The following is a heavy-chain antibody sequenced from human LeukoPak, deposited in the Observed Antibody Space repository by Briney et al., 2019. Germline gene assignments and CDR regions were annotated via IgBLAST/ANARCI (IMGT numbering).Heavy chain of an antibody. CDR2: INAGNGNT. Sequence: AASVTVSCKASGYTFTGYYMHWVRQAPGQRLEWMGWINAGNGNTKYPQKFQGRVTITRDTSARTAYMELSSLRSEDTAVYYCARAAGIQLWTRGAFDIWGQGTMVTVSS. V-gene: IGHV1-3*01. CDR3: ARAAGIQLWTRGAFDI. J-gene: IGHJ3*02. D-gene: IGHD5-18*01. CDR1: GYTFTGYY.